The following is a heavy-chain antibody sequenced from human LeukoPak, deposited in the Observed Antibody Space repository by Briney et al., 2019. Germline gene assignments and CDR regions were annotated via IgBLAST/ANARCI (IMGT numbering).Heavy chain of an antibody. CDR2: FDPEDGET. CDR1: GYTLTELS. V-gene: IGHV1-24*01. Sequence: GASVKVSCKVSGYTLTELSMHWVRQAPGKGLEWMGGFDPEDGETIYAQKFQGRVTMTENTSTDTAYMELSSLRSEDTAVYYCATDRRHGDPLQGRYWGQGTLVTVSS. CDR3: ATDRRHGDPLQGRY. D-gene: IGHD4-17*01. J-gene: IGHJ4*02.